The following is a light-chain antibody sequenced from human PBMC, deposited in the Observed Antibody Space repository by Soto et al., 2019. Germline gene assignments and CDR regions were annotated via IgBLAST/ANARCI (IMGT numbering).Light chain of an antibody. CDR2: GNS. Sequence: QSVLTQPPSVSGAPGQRVTISCTGSSSNLGASYDAHWYQQLPRTAPKLLIYGNSNRPSGVPDRFSGSKSGTSASLAITGLQAEDEADYYCQSFDSSVSGWVFGTGTKLTVL. CDR1: SSNLGASYD. CDR3: QSFDSSVSGWV. V-gene: IGLV1-40*01. J-gene: IGLJ1*01.